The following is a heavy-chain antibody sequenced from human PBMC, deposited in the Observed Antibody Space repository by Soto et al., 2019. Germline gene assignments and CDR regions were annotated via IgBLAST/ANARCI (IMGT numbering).Heavy chain of an antibody. V-gene: IGHV3-74*01. Sequence: VGSLRLSCAASGFTFSSYWMHWVRQAPGKGLVWVSRINSDGRTTSYADSVKGRFTISRDNSKNTLYLQMNSLRAEDTAVYYCAKGAPYYYDSSGYPAGGYWGQGTLVTVSS. CDR1: GFTFSSYW. CDR2: INSDGRTT. D-gene: IGHD3-22*01. CDR3: AKGAPYYYDSSGYPAGGY. J-gene: IGHJ4*02.